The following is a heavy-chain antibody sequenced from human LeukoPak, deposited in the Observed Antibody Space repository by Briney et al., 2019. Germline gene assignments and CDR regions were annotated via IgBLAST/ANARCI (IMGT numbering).Heavy chain of an antibody. V-gene: IGHV3-21*01. CDR2: INSSSSYI. CDR1: GFTFSSYS. J-gene: IGHJ3*02. Sequence: GGSLRLSCAASGFTFSSYSMNWVRQAPGKGLEWVSSINSSSSYIYYADSVKGRFTISRDNAKNSLYLQMNSLRAEDTAVYYCARDAFGGVIVDDAFDIWGQGTMVTVSS. CDR3: ARDAFGGVIVDDAFDI. D-gene: IGHD3-16*02.